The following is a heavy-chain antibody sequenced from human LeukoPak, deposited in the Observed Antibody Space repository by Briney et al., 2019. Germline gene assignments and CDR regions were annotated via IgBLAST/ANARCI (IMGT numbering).Heavy chain of an antibody. V-gene: IGHV1-2*02. D-gene: IGHD3-10*01. J-gene: IGHJ4*02. CDR1: GYTFTGYY. CDR2: INPNSGGT. CDR3: ARDHIPYGSGSYGY. Sequence: ASVKVSCKASGYTFTGYYMHWVRQAPGQGLEWMGWINPNSGGTNYAQKFQGRVTMTRDTSISTAYMELSRLRSDDTAVYYCARDHIPYGSGSYGYWGQGTLVTVSS.